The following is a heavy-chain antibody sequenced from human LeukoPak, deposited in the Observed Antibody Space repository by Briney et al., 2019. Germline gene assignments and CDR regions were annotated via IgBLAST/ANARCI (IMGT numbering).Heavy chain of an antibody. Sequence: PGGSLRLSCAASGFIFSDYYMSWIRQAPGKGLEWVSYIGSSGGTIFYADSLKGRFTISRDNAKNSLYLQMNSLRAEDTAVYYCARENWAPYDWGQGTLVTVSS. CDR2: IGSSGGTI. J-gene: IGHJ4*02. CDR1: GFIFSDYY. V-gene: IGHV3-11*04. CDR3: ARENWAPYD. D-gene: IGHD3-3*01.